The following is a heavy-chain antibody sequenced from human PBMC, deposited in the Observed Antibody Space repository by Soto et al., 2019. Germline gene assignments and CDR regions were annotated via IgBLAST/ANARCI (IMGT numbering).Heavy chain of an antibody. V-gene: IGHV1-8*01. CDR3: ARDRKVAGFWSSYPRWFDP. D-gene: IGHD3-3*01. CDR2: MNPNSGNT. Sequence: GASVKVSCKASGYTFTSYDIIWVRQATGQGLEWMGWMNPNSGNTGYAQKFQGRVTMTRNTSISTAYMELSSLRSEDTAVYYCARDRKVAGFWSSYPRWFDPWGQGTLVTGSS. CDR1: GYTFTSYD. J-gene: IGHJ5*02.